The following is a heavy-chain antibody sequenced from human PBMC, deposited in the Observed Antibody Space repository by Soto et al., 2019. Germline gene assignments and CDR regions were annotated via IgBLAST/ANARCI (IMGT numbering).Heavy chain of an antibody. V-gene: IGHV4-39*01. CDR2: IYYSGST. J-gene: IGHJ5*02. D-gene: IGHD6-6*01. CDR1: GGSISSSSYY. Sequence: SETLSLTCTVSGGSISSSSYYWGWIRQPPGKGLEWIGSIYYSGSTYYNPSLKSRVTISVDTSKNQFSLKLSSVTAADTAVYYSARRVAARVIHWFDPWGQGTLVTVSS. CDR3: ARRVAARVIHWFDP.